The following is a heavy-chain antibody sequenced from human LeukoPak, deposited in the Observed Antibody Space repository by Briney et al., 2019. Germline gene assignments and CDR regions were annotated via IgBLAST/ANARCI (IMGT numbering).Heavy chain of an antibody. V-gene: IGHV4-38-2*01. Sequence: TSETLSLTCAVSGYSISSGYYWGWIRQPPGKGPEWIGSAFHTGSSYYIPSLKSRVTISVDTSKNQFSLEVSSVTAAGTAIYYCARGISTTGHDYWGPGTLVTVSS. D-gene: IGHD4-11*01. CDR3: ARGISTTGHDY. J-gene: IGHJ4*02. CDR1: GYSISSGYY. CDR2: AFHTGSS.